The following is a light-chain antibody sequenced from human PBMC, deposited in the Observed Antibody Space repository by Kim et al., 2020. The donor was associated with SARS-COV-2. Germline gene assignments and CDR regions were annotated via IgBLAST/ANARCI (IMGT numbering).Light chain of an antibody. Sequence: ASVGDRVTSTCRASQSISSYLNWYQQKPGKPPKLLIYAASSLQSGVPSRFSGSGSGTDFTLTISSLQPEDFATYFCQHSYTTPVTFGQGTRLEIK. CDR1: QSISSY. V-gene: IGKV1-39*01. CDR3: QHSYTTPVT. J-gene: IGKJ5*01. CDR2: AAS.